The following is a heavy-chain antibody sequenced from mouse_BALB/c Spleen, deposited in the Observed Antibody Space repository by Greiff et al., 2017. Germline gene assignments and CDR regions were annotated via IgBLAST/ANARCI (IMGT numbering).Heavy chain of an antibody. CDR1: GFSLTSYG. V-gene: IGHV2-9*02. CDR3: ARDLRACLDY. Sequence: VQRVESGPGLVAPSQSLSITCTVSGFSLTSYGVHWVRQPPGKGLEWLGVIWAGGSTNYNSALMSRLSISKDNSKSQVFLKMNSLQTDDTAMYYCARDLRACLDYWGQGTSVTVSS. D-gene: IGHD3-3*01. CDR2: IWAGGST. J-gene: IGHJ4*01.